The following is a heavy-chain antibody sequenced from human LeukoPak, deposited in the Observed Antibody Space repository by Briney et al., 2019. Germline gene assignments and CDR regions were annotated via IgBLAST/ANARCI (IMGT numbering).Heavy chain of an antibody. CDR3: AKDTVCSSTSCLFDY. V-gene: IGHV3-23*01. J-gene: IGHJ4*02. D-gene: IGHD2-2*01. Sequence: GGSLRLSCAASGFTFSSYAMSWVRQAPGKGLEWDSAISGSGGSTYYADSVKGRFTISRDNSKNTLYLQMNSLRAEDTAVYYCAKDTVCSSTSCLFDYWGQRTLVTVSS. CDR2: ISGSGGST. CDR1: GFTFSSYA.